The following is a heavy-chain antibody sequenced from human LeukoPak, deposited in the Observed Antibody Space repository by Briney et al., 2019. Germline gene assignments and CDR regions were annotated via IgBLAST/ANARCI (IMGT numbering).Heavy chain of an antibody. J-gene: IGHJ4*02. V-gene: IGHV3-53*01. D-gene: IGHD6-6*01. CDR1: GFTVSSNY. Sequence: PGGSLRLSCAASGFTVSSNYMSWVRQAPGKGLEWVSVIYSGSSTYYADSVKGRFTISRDNSKNTLYLQMASLRGEDTAVYYCARVAFRSSSYISGIDYWGQGTLVTVSS. CDR3: ARVAFRSSSYISGIDY. CDR2: IYSGSST.